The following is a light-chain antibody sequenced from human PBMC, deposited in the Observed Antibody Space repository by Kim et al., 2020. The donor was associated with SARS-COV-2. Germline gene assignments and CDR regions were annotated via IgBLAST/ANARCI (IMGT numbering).Light chain of an antibody. CDR1: SLRSYY. J-gene: IGLJ2*01. Sequence: SSELTQDPAVSVALGQTVGITCQGDSLRSYYASWYQQKPGQAPVLVIYGRNNRPSGIPDRFSGSTSGNTASLTITGAQAEDEADYYCKSRDSSGNVVFGGGAKLTVL. V-gene: IGLV3-19*01. CDR2: GRN. CDR3: KSRDSSGNVV.